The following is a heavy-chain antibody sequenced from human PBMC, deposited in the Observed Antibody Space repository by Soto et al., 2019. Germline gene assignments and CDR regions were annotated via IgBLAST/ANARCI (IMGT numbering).Heavy chain of an antibody. V-gene: IGHV4-31*03. CDR2: ITYSGDT. CDR3: ARDRCSSISWEGCWFGP. J-gene: IGHJ5*02. Sequence: SETLSLTCTVSGASISSAGYSWGGVRQHPGEGLEWMGYITYSGDTDYNPSLRSRVSISIDTSRNQFSLKLSSVTAADTAVYYCARDRCSSISWEGCWFGPWGQGTLVTVSS. CDR1: GASISSAGYS. D-gene: IGHD2-2*01.